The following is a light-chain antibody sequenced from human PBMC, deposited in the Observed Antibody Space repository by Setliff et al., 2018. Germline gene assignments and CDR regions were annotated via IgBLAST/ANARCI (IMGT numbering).Light chain of an antibody. CDR3: AAYAGSDSLV. V-gene: IGLV2-8*01. CDR2: DVT. Sequence: ALTQPPSASGSPGQSVTISCAGTSIDLSGYTYVSWYQQHPGKAPQVIIYDVTKRPSGVPDRFSGSKSGNTASLTVSGLQAEDEADYYCAAYAGSDSLVFGTGTKVTVL. J-gene: IGLJ1*01. CDR1: SIDLSGYTY.